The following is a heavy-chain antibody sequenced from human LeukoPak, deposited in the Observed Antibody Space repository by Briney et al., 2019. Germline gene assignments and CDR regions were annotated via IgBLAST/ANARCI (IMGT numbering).Heavy chain of an antibody. J-gene: IGHJ4*02. D-gene: IGHD5-12*01. CDR1: GFPFSNYW. V-gene: IGHV3-7*01. CDR3: ARDPARYSGYDYALPLGY. Sequence: PGGSLRLSCAASGFPFSNYWMSWVRQAPGKGLEWVANIKQDGSEKYYVDPVKGRFTVSRDNAGNSLYLQMNSLRAEDTAIYYCARDPARYSGYDYALPLGYWSQGTLVTVSS. CDR2: IKQDGSEK.